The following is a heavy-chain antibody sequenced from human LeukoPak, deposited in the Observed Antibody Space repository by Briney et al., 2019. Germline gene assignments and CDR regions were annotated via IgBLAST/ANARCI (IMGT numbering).Heavy chain of an antibody. Sequence: PSQTLSLTCSVSGASITSGAYYWGWLRQHPEKGLEWIGYIADIATKFYNPSFKSRVSISMDPSKNLFSLSLTSLTAADTAVYYGARARMGPVPFDSWGQGILVTVSS. CDR1: GASITSGAYY. CDR3: ARARMGPVPFDS. J-gene: IGHJ4*02. V-gene: IGHV4-31*03. CDR2: IADIATK. D-gene: IGHD1-14*01.